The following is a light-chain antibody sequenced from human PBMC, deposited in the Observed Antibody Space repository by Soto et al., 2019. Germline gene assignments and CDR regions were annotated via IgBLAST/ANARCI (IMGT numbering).Light chain of an antibody. CDR2: AAS. J-gene: IGKJ5*01. V-gene: IGKV1-39*01. Sequence: DIQMTQSPSSLSASVGARVTITCRASQSISSYLNWYQQKPGKAPKFLIYAASSLQSGVPSRFSGSGSGTDFTLTISSLKPEDFETYYCQQSYSTPPTFGQGTRLEIK. CDR1: QSISSY. CDR3: QQSYSTPPT.